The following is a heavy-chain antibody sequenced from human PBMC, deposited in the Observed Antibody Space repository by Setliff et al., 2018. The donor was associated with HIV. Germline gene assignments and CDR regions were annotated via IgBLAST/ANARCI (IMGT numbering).Heavy chain of an antibody. D-gene: IGHD2-21*01. CDR1: GFSFSDYY. CDR3: AKSKQRIAHGLES. J-gene: IGHJ4*02. V-gene: IGHV3-11*04. Sequence: NPGGSLRLSCIASGFSFSDYYMTWIRQPPGKGLEWIAYIDDSGRIRDYAGSVKGRFTISRDNTKRSLYLLMDSLTVEDTAIYFCAKSKQRIAHGLESWGQGAQVTVSS. CDR2: IDDSGRIR.